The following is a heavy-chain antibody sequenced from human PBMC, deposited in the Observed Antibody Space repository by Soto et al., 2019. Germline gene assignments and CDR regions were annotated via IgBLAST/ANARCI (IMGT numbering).Heavy chain of an antibody. D-gene: IGHD3-22*01. CDR1: GFTFSSYA. Sequence: GGSLRLSCAASGFTFSSYAMSWVRQAPGKGLEWVSAISGSGGSTYYADSVKGRFTISRDNSKNTLYLQMNSLRAEDTAVYYCAKSPDYYDSSGYYDWFDPWGQGTLVTVSS. V-gene: IGHV3-23*01. J-gene: IGHJ5*02. CDR3: AKSPDYYDSSGYYDWFDP. CDR2: ISGSGGST.